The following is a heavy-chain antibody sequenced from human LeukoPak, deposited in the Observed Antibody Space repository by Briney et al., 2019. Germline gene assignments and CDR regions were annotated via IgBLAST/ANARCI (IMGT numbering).Heavy chain of an antibody. CDR2: INPNSGGT. J-gene: IGHJ6*02. CDR3: ARDGYTRSWSNFYYYGLDV. D-gene: IGHD6-13*01. V-gene: IGHV1-2*04. CDR1: GYTFTGYY. Sequence: GASVKVSCKASGYTFTGYYMHWVRLAPGQGLEWMGWINPNSGGTNYAQKFQGWVTLTRDTSINTAYMELSRLRSDDTAVYYCARDGYTRSWSNFYYYGLDVWGQGTTVTVSS.